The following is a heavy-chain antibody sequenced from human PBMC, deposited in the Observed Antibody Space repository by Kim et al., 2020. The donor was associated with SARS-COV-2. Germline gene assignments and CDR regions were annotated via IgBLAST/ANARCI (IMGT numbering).Heavy chain of an antibody. J-gene: IGHJ4*02. Sequence: YAQKFQGRVTITADESTSTAYMELSSLRSEDTAVYYCASSPKGFGDPPNYWGQGTLVTVSS. CDR3: ASSPKGFGDPPNY. D-gene: IGHD3-10*01. V-gene: IGHV1-69*01.